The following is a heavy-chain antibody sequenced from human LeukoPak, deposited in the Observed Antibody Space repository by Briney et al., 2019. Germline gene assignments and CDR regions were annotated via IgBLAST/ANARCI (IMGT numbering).Heavy chain of an antibody. V-gene: IGHV3-23*01. J-gene: IGHJ4*02. D-gene: IGHD3-9*01. CDR2: ISGSGGST. Sequence: GGSLRLSCAASGFTFSSYAMSWVRQAPGKGLEWVSAISGSGGSTYYADSVKGRFTISRDNSKNTLYLQMNSLRAEDTAVYYCAKVDTLTGYYKVPFDYWGQGTLVTVSS. CDR3: AKVDTLTGYYKVPFDY. CDR1: GFTFSSYA.